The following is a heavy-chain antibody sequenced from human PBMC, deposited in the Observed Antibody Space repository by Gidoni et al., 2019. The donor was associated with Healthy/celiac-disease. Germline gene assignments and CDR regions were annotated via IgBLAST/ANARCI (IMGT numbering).Heavy chain of an antibody. CDR3: ARDLGYCSGGSCYPGFNGMDV. J-gene: IGHJ6*02. CDR2: ISSSSSYI. CDR1: GFTFSSYS. D-gene: IGHD2-15*01. V-gene: IGHV3-21*01. Sequence: EVQLVESGGGLVKPGGSLRLSCAASGFTFSSYSMNWVRQAPGKGLEWVSSISSSSSYIYYADSVKGRFTISRDNAKNSLYLQMNSLRAEDTAVYYCARDLGYCSGGSCYPGFNGMDVWGQGTTVTVSS.